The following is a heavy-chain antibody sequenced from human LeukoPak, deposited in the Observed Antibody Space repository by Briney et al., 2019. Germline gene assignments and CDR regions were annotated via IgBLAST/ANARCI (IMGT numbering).Heavy chain of an antibody. CDR1: GGTFSSYA. Sequence: SVKVSCKASGGTFSSYAISWVRQAPGQGLEWMGGIIPIFGTANYAQKFQGRVTITADESTSTAYMELSSLRSEDTAVYYCARGVGATTLNAFDIWGQGTMVTVSS. D-gene: IGHD1-26*01. CDR2: IIPIFGTA. V-gene: IGHV1-69*01. J-gene: IGHJ3*02. CDR3: ARGVGATTLNAFDI.